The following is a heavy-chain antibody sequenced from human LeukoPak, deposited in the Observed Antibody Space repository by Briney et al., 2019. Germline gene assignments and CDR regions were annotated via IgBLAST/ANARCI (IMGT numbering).Heavy chain of an antibody. CDR2: MRYDGSTK. J-gene: IGHJ4*02. CDR3: AKGYCAGTSCYSGLD. D-gene: IGHD2-2*01. CDR1: GFTFSNYG. V-gene: IGHV3-30*02. Sequence: PGGSLRLSCVASGFTFSNYGMHWVRQAPGKGLECVAFMRYDGSTKYYADSVKGRFTISRDNSKNPLSLQMDSLRPDDTAVYYCAKGYCAGTSCYSGLDWSQGTLVTVSS.